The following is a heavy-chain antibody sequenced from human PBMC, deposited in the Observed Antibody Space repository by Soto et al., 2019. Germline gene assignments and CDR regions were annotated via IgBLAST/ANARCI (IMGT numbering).Heavy chain of an antibody. J-gene: IGHJ6*02. CDR3: ARVSDTIDYYYYGMDV. CDR2: INPSGGST. CDR1: GYTFTSYY. V-gene: IGHV1-46*01. D-gene: IGHD3-3*01. Sequence: ASVKVSCKASGYTFTSYYMHLVRQAPGQGLEWMGIINPSGGSTSYAQKFQGRVTMTRDTSTSTVYMELSSLRSEDTAVYYCARVSDTIDYYYYGMDVSGPGPTVTVSS.